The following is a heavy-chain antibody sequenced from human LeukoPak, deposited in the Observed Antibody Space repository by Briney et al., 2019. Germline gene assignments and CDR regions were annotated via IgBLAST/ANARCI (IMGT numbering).Heavy chain of an antibody. Sequence: GASVKVSCKASGYTFTSYDINWVRQATGQGLEWMGWMNPNSGNTGYAQKFQGRVTITRNTSISTAYMELSSLRSGDTAVYYCARGLSGPKVYYDFWSGYKDYYYYMDVWGKGTTVTISS. CDR3: ARGLSGPKVYYDFWSGYKDYYYYMDV. D-gene: IGHD3-3*01. CDR2: MNPNSGNT. CDR1: GYTFTSYD. J-gene: IGHJ6*03. V-gene: IGHV1-8*03.